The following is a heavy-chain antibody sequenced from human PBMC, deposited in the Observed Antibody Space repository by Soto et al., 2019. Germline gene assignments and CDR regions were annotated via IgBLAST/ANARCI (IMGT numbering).Heavy chain of an antibody. J-gene: IGHJ4*02. D-gene: IGHD2-21*01. CDR3: ARTFPPRDFDF. V-gene: IGHV2-70*13. Sequence: YYSTSLKTRLTISKDPSKNQVVLTLTNVDPEDTATYYCARTFPPRDFDFWGQGALVTVSS.